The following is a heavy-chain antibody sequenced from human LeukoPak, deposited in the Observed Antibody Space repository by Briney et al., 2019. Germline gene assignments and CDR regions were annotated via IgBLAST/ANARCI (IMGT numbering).Heavy chain of an antibody. V-gene: IGHV3-48*02. CDR2: ISGGSATI. CDR3: ARRGVAVTHFDL. CDR1: GFTFSSYS. Sequence: GGSLRLSCAASGFTFSSYSMNWVRQAPGKGLEWVSYISGGSATIYYADSVKGRFTISRDNAKNSLYLQMNGLRDEDTAVYCCARRGVAVTHFDLWGRGTLVTVSS. J-gene: IGHJ2*01. D-gene: IGHD6-19*01.